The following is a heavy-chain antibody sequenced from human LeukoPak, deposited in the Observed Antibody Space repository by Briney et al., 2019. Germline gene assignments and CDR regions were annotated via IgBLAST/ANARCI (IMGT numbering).Heavy chain of an antibody. D-gene: IGHD3-10*01. V-gene: IGHV3-30-3*01. CDR2: ISYDGSNK. Sequence: GGSLRLSCAASGFTFSSYAMHWVRQAPGKGLEWVAVISYDGSNKYYTDSVKGRFTISRDNSKNTLYLQMNSLRAEDTAVYYCASSMIRGAADAFDIWGQGTMVTVSS. CDR3: ASSMIRGAADAFDI. CDR1: GFTFSSYA. J-gene: IGHJ3*02.